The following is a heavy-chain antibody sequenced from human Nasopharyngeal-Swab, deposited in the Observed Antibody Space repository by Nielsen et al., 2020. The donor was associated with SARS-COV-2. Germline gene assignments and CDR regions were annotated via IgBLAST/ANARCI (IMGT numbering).Heavy chain of an antibody. J-gene: IGHJ3*02. V-gene: IGHV1-46*01. D-gene: IGHD2-8*01. Sequence: WVRQAPGQGLEWMGIINPSGGSTSCAQKSQGRVTMTRDTSTSTVYMELSSLRSEDTAVYYCARGRDCTNGVCYAGGTDAFDIWGQGTMVTVSS. CDR2: INPSGGST. CDR3: ARGRDCTNGVCYAGGTDAFDI.